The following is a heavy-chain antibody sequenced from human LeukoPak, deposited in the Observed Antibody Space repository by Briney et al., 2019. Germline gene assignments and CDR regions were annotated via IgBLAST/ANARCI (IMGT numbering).Heavy chain of an antibody. Sequence: GGSLRLSCAASGFTFSSYWMSWVRQAPGKGLEWVANIKEDESEKYYVDAVKGRFTISRDNAKNSVFLQMNSLRVEDTAVYYRARGVYAFDIWGQGTMVTVSS. J-gene: IGHJ3*02. CDR1: GFTFSSYW. CDR2: IKEDESEK. D-gene: IGHD5/OR15-5a*01. CDR3: ARGVYAFDI. V-gene: IGHV3-7*01.